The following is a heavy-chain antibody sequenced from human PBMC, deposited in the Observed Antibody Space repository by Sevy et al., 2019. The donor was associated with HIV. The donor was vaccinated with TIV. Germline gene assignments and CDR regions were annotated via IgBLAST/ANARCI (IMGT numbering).Heavy chain of an antibody. CDR3: GGAGGDTVVVTTAIGILVMDV. J-gene: IGHJ6*02. CDR1: GLIFSNYW. V-gene: IGHV3-7*01. Sequence: GGSLRLSCAASGLIFSNYWMSWVRQAPGKGLEWVANIKQDGSEKYYVDSVKGRFTISRDNAKISLYLDMNSLRPEDTAVYYCGGAGGDTVVVTTAIGILVMDVWGQGTTVTVSS. D-gene: IGHD2-2*02. CDR2: IKQDGSEK.